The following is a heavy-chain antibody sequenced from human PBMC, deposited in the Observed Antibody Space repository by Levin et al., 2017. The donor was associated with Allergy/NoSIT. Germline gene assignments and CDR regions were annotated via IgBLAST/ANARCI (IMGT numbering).Heavy chain of an antibody. V-gene: IGHV1-69*13. CDR3: AREERGGYCSSTSCFRGWFDP. J-gene: IGHJ5*02. CDR1: GGTFSSYA. D-gene: IGHD2-2*01. CDR2: IIPIFGTA. Sequence: SVKVSCKASGGTFSSYAISWVRQAPGQGLEWMGGIIPIFGTANYAQKFQGRVTITADESTSTAYMELSSLRSEDTAVYYCAREERGGYCSSTSCFRGWFDPWGEGTLVTVSS.